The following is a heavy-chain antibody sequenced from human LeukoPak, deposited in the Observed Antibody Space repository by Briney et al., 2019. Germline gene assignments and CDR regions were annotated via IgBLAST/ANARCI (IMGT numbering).Heavy chain of an antibody. CDR1: GGSISSYY. CDR2: IYYSGST. J-gene: IGHJ6*03. V-gene: IGHV4-59*01. Sequence: PSETLSLTCTVSGGSISSYYWSWIRQPPGKGLEWIGYIYYSGSTNYNPSLKSRVTISVDTSKNQFSLKLSSVTAADTAVYYCARVPAAILDYYYMDVWGKGTTVTVSS. D-gene: IGHD2-2*02. CDR3: ARVPAAILDYYYMDV.